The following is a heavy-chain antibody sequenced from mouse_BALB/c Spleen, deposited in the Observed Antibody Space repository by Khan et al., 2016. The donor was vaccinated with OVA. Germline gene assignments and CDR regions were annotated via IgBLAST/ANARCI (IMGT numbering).Heavy chain of an antibody. CDR2: INTYTGEP. V-gene: IGHV9-3-1*01. CDR3: SSLAATAWFAY. CDR1: GYTFTNYG. Sequence: QIQLVQSGPELKKPGETVKISCKASGYTFTNYGMNWVKQAPGKGLKWMGWINTYTGEPTYADDFKGRFAFSLETSASTAYLQINNLKNEDTATYFCSSLAATAWFAYWGQGTLVTVSA. J-gene: IGHJ3*01. D-gene: IGHD1-2*01.